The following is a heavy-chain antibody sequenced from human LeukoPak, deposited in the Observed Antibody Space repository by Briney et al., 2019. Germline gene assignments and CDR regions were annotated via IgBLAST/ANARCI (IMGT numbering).Heavy chain of an antibody. CDR1: GFTFSSYW. J-gene: IGHJ3*02. D-gene: IGHD6-19*01. CDR2: IKQDGSEK. V-gene: IGHV3-7*03. Sequence: PGGSLRLSCAASGFTFSSYWMSWVRQAPGKGLEWVANIKQDGSEKYYVDSVKGRFTISRDNAKNSLYLQMNSLRAEDRAVYYCARDQEYSSGWSAFDIWGQGSMVTVSS. CDR3: ARDQEYSSGWSAFDI.